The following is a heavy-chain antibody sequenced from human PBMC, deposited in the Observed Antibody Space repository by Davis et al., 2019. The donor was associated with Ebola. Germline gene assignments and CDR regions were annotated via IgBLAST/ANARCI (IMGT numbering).Heavy chain of an antibody. CDR1: GFTFSRYW. D-gene: IGHD3-3*01. Sequence: GEFLKISCAASGFTFSRYWMSWVRQAPGKGLEWVTNIKEDGSEKYYVDSVKGRFTISRDNAKNSLYLQMNSLRAEDTAVYYCATKNYDFWSGFDYWGQGTLVTVSS. CDR3: ATKNYDFWSGFDY. V-gene: IGHV3-7*01. J-gene: IGHJ4*02. CDR2: IKEDGSEK.